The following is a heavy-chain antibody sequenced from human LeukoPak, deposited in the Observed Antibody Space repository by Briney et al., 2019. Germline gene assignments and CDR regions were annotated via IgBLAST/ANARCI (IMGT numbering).Heavy chain of an antibody. CDR1: GFTVSSNY. Sequence: GVLRLSCAASGFTVSSNYMSWVRQAPGKGLEWVSVIYADGSTYYADSVKGRFTVSRDNSKDTLYLQMSSQRAEDTAVYYCATSRVWPGFFDYWGQGTLVTVSS. D-gene: IGHD3-16*01. CDR3: ATSRVWPGFFDY. CDR2: IYADGST. J-gene: IGHJ4*02. V-gene: IGHV3-53*01.